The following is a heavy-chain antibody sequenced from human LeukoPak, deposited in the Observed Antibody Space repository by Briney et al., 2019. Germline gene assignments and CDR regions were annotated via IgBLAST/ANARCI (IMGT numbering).Heavy chain of an antibody. CDR3: AREQEGFDY. CDR2: IYPRDGST. J-gene: IGHJ4*02. Sequence: ASVKVSCKASGYTFTSNYIHWVRQAPGQGLEWIGMIYPRDGSTSYAQKFQGRVTVTRDTSTSTVHMELSGLRSEDTAVYYCAREQEGFDYWGQGTLVTVSS. V-gene: IGHV1-46*01. CDR1: GYTFTSNY.